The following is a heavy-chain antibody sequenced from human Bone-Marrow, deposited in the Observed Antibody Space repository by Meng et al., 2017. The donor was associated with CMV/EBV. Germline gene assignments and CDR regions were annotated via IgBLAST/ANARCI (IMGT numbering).Heavy chain of an antibody. CDR1: GYTFTSYD. J-gene: IGHJ3*02. Sequence: ASGYTFTSYDINWVRQATGQGLEWMGWMNPNSGNTGYAQKFQGRVTMTRNTSISTAYMELSSLRSEDTAVYYCATLDYGDFSRAFDIWGQGTMVTVSS. CDR3: ATLDYGDFSRAFDI. CDR2: MNPNSGNT. V-gene: IGHV1-8*01. D-gene: IGHD4-17*01.